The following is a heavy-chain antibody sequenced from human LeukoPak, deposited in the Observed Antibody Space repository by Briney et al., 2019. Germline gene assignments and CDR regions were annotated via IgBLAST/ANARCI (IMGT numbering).Heavy chain of an antibody. CDR3: ASRAGYTGSWSAFDY. J-gene: IGHJ4*02. V-gene: IGHV3-53*01. CDR2: TYSGGTT. Sequence: GGSLRLSCAASGFTVSRNYLGWVRQPPGKGLEWVSITYSGGTTYYGDSVKGRFTISRDNSKNTLYLQMNSLRAEDTAVYYCASRAGYTGSWSAFDYWGQGTLVTVSS. CDR1: GFTVSRNY. D-gene: IGHD6-13*01.